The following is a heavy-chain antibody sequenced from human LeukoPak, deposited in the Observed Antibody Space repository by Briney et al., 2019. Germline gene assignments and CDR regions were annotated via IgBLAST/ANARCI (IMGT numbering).Heavy chain of an antibody. CDR3: ARRSDYGGLDY. CDR2: INSNSGGT. CDR1: GYTFTSYY. Sequence: ASVKVSCKASGYTFTSYYMHWVRQAPGQGLEWMGWINSNSGGTNYAQKFQGRVTITRDTSISTAYMELSRLRSDDTAMYYCARRSDYGGLDYWGQGTLVTVSS. D-gene: IGHD4-23*01. J-gene: IGHJ4*02. V-gene: IGHV1-2*02.